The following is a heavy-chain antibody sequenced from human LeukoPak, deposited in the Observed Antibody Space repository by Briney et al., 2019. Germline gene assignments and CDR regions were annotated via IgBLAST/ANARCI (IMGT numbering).Heavy chain of an antibody. Sequence: GGSLRLSCAASGFSFSSYAMTWVRQAPGKGPEWISSITDSGGNTYSADSVKGRFTISRDNSKNTLYLQMNSLRVEDTAVYYCAKAPERSCNGASCYPLDCWGQGTLVTVAS. CDR1: GFSFSSYA. CDR3: AKAPERSCNGASCYPLDC. V-gene: IGHV3-23*01. J-gene: IGHJ4*02. CDR2: ITDSGGNT. D-gene: IGHD2-15*01.